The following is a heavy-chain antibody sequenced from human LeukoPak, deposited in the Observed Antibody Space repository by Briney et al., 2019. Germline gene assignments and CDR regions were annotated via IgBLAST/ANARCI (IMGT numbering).Heavy chain of an antibody. CDR1: GFTVSSNY. J-gene: IGHJ6*03. V-gene: IGHV3-66*02. CDR3: AREYYCSSTSCYTKGNYYYYYMDV. Sequence: GGSLRLSCAASGFTVSSNYMSWVRQAPGKGLEWVSVIYSGGSTYYADSVKGRFTISRDNSKNTLYLQMNSLRAEDTAVYYCAREYYCSSTSCYTKGNYYYYYMDVWGKGTTVTVSS. D-gene: IGHD2-2*02. CDR2: IYSGGST.